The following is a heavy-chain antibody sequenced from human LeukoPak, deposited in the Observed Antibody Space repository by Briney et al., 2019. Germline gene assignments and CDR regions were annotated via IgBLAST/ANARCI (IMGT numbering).Heavy chain of an antibody. CDR1: GFTFSSYA. V-gene: IGHV3-30*01. CDR2: ISYDGSNK. J-gene: IGHJ4*02. D-gene: IGHD3-3*01. CDR3: ARDLPPYYDFWSGRLDY. Sequence: PGRSLRLSCAASGFTFSSYAMHWARQAPGKGLEWVAVISYDGSNKYYADSVKGRFTISRDNSKNTLYLQMNSLRAEDTAVYYCARDLPPYYDFWSGRLDYWGQGTLVTVSS.